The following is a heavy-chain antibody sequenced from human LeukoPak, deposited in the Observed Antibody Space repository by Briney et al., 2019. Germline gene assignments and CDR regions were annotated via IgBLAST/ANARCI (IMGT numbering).Heavy chain of an antibody. J-gene: IGHJ6*02. Sequence: ASVTVSCKASGYTFTSYDINWVRQAAGQGLEWMGWMNPNSGNTDYAQKFQGRVTMTRNTSISTAYMELSSLRSEDTAVYYCARYGSGSYYYYYGMDVWGQGTTVTVSS. D-gene: IGHD3-10*01. V-gene: IGHV1-8*01. CDR2: MNPNSGNT. CDR1: GYTFTSYD. CDR3: ARYGSGSYYYYYGMDV.